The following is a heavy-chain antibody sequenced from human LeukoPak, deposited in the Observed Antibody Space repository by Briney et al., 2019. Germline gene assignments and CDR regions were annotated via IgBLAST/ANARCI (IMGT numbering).Heavy chain of an antibody. CDR2: IYHIGNT. Sequence: SETLSLTCTVSGGSISSYYWSWIRQPPGKGLEWIGYIYHIGNTNYKPSLQTRVTISVDTSKNQCSLKLSSVTAADTAVYYCARVPKGSGYFDYWGQGTLVTVSS. J-gene: IGHJ4*02. D-gene: IGHD3-10*01. CDR1: GGSISSYY. V-gene: IGHV4-59*01. CDR3: ARVPKGSGYFDY.